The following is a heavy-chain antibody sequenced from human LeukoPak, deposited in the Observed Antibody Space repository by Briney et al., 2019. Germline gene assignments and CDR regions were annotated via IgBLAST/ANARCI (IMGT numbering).Heavy chain of an antibody. J-gene: IGHJ4*02. CDR2: ISGSGGST. CDR1: GFTFSSYA. CDR3: AKDSGPNYDFWSGYYSNSETPQVGLISFDY. V-gene: IGHV3-23*01. D-gene: IGHD3-3*01. Sequence: GGSLRLSGAASGFTFSSYAMSWVRQAPGKGLEWVSAISGSGGSTYYADSVKGRFTISRDNSENTLYLQMNSLRAEDTAVYYCAKDSGPNYDFWSGYYSNSETPQVGLISFDYWGQGTLVTVSS.